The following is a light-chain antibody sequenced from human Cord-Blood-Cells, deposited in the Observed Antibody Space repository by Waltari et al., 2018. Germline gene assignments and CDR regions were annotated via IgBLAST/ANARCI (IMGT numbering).Light chain of an antibody. CDR3: SSYTSSSRYV. CDR1: SSDVGGYNY. Sequence: QSALTQPASVSGSPGQSITISCTGTSSDVGGYNYVSWYQRHPGKAPKLMIYDVSNRPSGFSNRFSGSKSGNTASLTISGLQAEDEADYYCSSYTSSSRYVFGTGTKVTVL. V-gene: IGLV2-14*01. CDR2: DVS. J-gene: IGLJ1*01.